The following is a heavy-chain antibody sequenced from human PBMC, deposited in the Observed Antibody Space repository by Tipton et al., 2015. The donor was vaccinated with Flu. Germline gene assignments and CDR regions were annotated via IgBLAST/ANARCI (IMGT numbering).Heavy chain of an antibody. D-gene: IGHD3-10*01. CDR1: GGSMNSGFYF. Sequence: TLSLTCTVAGGSMNSGFYFWTWIRQHPGKGLEWVGRIYTTGSTNYNPSLKSRVTLSVDTTENQFSLKLGSVTAADTAVYYCARSPSYSGSGNYPCYFDFWGEGTVGTAAS. CDR2: IYTTGST. CDR3: ARSPSYSGSGNYPCYFDF. V-gene: IGHV4-61*02. J-gene: IGHJ4*02.